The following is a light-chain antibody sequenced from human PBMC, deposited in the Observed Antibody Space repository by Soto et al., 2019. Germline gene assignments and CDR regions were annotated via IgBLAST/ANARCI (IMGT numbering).Light chain of an antibody. CDR2: EVT. CDR3: GSYTRSSTLV. J-gene: IGLJ2*01. V-gene: IGLV2-14*01. CDR1: SSDVGGYSY. Sequence: QSVLTQPASVSGSPGQSITISCTGTSSDVGGYSYVSWYQQHPGKAPKLMIYEVTNRPSGVSNRFTGSKSGNTASLTISGLQAEDEADYFCGSYTRSSTLVFGGGTKVTVL.